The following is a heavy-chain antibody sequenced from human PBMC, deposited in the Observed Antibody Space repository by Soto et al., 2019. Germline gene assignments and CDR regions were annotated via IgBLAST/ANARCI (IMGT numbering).Heavy chain of an antibody. D-gene: IGHD3-10*01. V-gene: IGHV1-18*04. CDR3: ARDSPILWFGELSTTTCYYGMDG. Sequence: ASVKVSCKASGYTFTSYGISWVRQAPGQGLEWMGWISAYNGNTNYAQKLQGRVTMTTDTSTSTAYMELRSLRSDDTAVYYCARDSPILWFGELSTTTCYYGMDGWGQGTTVTVSS. CDR2: ISAYNGNT. CDR1: GYTFTSYG. J-gene: IGHJ6*02.